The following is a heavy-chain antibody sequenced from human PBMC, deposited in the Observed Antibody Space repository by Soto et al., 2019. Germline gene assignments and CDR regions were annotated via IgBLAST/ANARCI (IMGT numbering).Heavy chain of an antibody. D-gene: IGHD3-22*01. J-gene: IGHJ4*02. CDR3: ARDPSDSSGYYFDY. CDR2: IYYSGST. V-gene: IGHV4-59*01. Sequence: TSETLSLTCTVSGGSISSYYWSWIRQPPGKGLEWIGYIYYSGSTNYNPSLKSRVTISVDTSKNQFSLKLSSVTAADTAVYYCARDPSDSSGYYFDYWGQGTLVTVSS. CDR1: GGSISSYY.